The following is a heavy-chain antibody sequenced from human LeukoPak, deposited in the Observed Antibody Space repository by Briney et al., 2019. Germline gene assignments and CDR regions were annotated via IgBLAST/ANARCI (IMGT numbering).Heavy chain of an antibody. CDR3: ARHLVTPDDAFGI. V-gene: IGHV4-38-2*01. J-gene: IGHJ3*02. CDR1: GYSISSGYY. Sequence: PSETLSLICAVSGYSISSGYYWGWTRPPPGKGLEWIGSIYHSGSTYYNPSLKSRVTISVDTPKNQFSLKLSSVTAADTAVYYCARHLVTPDDAFGIWGQGTMVTVSS. CDR2: IYHSGST. D-gene: IGHD3-9*01.